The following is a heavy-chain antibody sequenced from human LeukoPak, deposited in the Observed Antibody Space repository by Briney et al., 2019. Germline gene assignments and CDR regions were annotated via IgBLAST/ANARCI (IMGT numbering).Heavy chain of an antibody. J-gene: IGHJ4*02. CDR2: ISGSGGST. Sequence: GGSLRLSCAASGFTFSSYAMSWVRQAPGKGLEWVSAISGSGGSTYYADSAKGGFTICRDNSKSTLYLQMNSLRAEDTAVYYCAKEGGYYNFDYWGQGTLVTVSS. V-gene: IGHV3-23*01. CDR3: AKEGGYYNFDY. D-gene: IGHD3-22*01. CDR1: GFTFSSYA.